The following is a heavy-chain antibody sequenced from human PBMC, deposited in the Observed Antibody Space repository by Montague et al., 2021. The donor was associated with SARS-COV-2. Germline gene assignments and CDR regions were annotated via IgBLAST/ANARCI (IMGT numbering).Heavy chain of an antibody. V-gene: IGHV3-7*01. Sequence: SLRLSCAASGFTFSSYWMSWVRQAPGKGLEWVANIKQDGSEKYYVDSVKGRFTISRDNAKNSLYLQMNSLRAEDTAVYYCARLGGSSWHFDYWGQGTLVTVAS. CDR1: GFTFSSYW. D-gene: IGHD6-13*01. J-gene: IGHJ4*02. CDR3: ARLGGSSWHFDY. CDR2: IKQDGSEK.